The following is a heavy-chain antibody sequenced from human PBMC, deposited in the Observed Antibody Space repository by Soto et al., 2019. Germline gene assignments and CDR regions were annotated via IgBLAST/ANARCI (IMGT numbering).Heavy chain of an antibody. Sequence: PSETLSLTCAVYGGSFSGYYWSWIRQPPGKGLEWIGEINHSGSTNYNPSLKSRVTISVDTSKNQFSLKLSSVTAADTAVYYCARGQSRIKTYYCSGSYHNYLAYWAQGTLDPVSS. D-gene: IGHD3-10*01. CDR1: GGSFSGYY. CDR3: ARGQSRIKTYYCSGSYHNYLAY. J-gene: IGHJ4*01. V-gene: IGHV4-34*01. CDR2: INHSGST.